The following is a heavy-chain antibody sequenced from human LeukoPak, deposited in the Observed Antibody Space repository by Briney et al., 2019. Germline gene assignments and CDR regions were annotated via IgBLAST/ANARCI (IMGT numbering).Heavy chain of an antibody. D-gene: IGHD6-6*01. J-gene: IGHJ4*02. CDR3: ARRSSIGARLFDY. Sequence: GESLKISCQGSGYSFTSYWIAWVRQMPGKGLEWMGVIYPGDSDTTYSPSFQGQVTISADKSISTAYLQWSSLKASDTAMYYCARRSSIGARLFDYWGQGTLVTVSS. CDR2: IYPGDSDT. V-gene: IGHV5-51*01. CDR1: GYSFTSYW.